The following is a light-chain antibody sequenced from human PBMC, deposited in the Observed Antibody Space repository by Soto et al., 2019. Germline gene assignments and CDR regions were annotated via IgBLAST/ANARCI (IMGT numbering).Light chain of an antibody. Sequence: EIVLTQSPGTLSLSPGERATLSCRASQSVTSTYLAWYQQKPGQAPRLLIHGASSRATGIPDRFSGSGSGTEFTLTISIMEPEDFEVYYCQQSGSSTHGTLGQGTRLEIK. J-gene: IGKJ5*01. CDR3: QQSGSSTHGT. CDR2: GAS. V-gene: IGKV3-20*01. CDR1: QSVTSTY.